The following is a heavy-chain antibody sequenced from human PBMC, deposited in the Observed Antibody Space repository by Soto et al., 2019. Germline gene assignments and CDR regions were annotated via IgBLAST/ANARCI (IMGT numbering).Heavy chain of an antibody. CDR3: TTVFDY. V-gene: IGHV3-74*01. CDR2: IDGVGTGT. J-gene: IGHJ4*02. CDR1: GFTFTNYW. Sequence: EVQLVQSGGGSVQPGGSLRLSCAASGFTFTNYWMHWVRQVPGKGLVWVSRIDGVGTGTSYSDSVRGRFTISRDNAENTLYLQMNSLRADDTAVYYCTTVFDYWGQGTPVTVSS.